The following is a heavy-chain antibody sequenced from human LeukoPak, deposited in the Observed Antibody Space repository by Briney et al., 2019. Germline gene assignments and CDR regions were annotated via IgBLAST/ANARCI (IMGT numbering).Heavy chain of an antibody. J-gene: IGHJ3*01. Sequence: ASVKVSCKAFGYTFSDYYMHWVRQAPGQGLQWKGRINSNNGGTNYAQNFQGRVTMTRDTSINTAYMEVTGLTSDDTSLYYCATSLSARCGERNAFDVWGQGTLVTVS. D-gene: IGHD3-10*01. V-gene: IGHV1-2*06. CDR3: ATSLSARCGERNAFDV. CDR2: INSNNGGT. CDR1: GYTFSDYY.